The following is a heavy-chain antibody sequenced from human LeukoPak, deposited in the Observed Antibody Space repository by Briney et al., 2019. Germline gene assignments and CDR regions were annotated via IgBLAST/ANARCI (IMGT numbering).Heavy chain of an antibody. CDR1: GFTFSSYS. CDR3: ATETGYNYGFDH. V-gene: IGHV3-21*01. J-gene: IGHJ5*02. CDR2: ISSSSSYI. D-gene: IGHD5-18*01. Sequence: GGSLRLSCAASGFTFSSYSMNWVRQAPGKGLEWVSSISSSSSYIYYGDSVKGRFTISRDNAKISLYLQMNSLRAEDTAVYYCATETGYNYGFDHWGQGTLVTVSS.